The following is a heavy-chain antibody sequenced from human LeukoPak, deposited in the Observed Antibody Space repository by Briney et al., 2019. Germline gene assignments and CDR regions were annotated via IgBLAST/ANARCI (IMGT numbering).Heavy chain of an antibody. D-gene: IGHD4-17*01. V-gene: IGHV3-53*05. Sequence: GGSLRLSCAASGFTVSSNYMSWVRQAPGKGLEWVSVIYSGGTTYYADSVKGRFTISRDNSKNTLYLQMNSLRAEDTAVYYCARTTTVNGYFDYWGQGTLVTVSS. CDR1: GFTVSSNY. CDR3: ARTTTVNGYFDY. CDR2: IYSGGTT. J-gene: IGHJ4*02.